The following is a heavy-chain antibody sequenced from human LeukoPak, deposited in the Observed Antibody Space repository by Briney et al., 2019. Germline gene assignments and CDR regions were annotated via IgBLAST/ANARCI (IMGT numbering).Heavy chain of an antibody. J-gene: IGHJ4*02. D-gene: IGHD1-1*01. CDR3: ARTTIVPDY. V-gene: IGHV4-34*01. Sequence: PSETLSLTCAVYGGSFSGYYWSWIRQPPGKGLEWIGEINHSGSTNYNPSLKSRVTISVDTSKNQFSLKLSSVTAADTAVYYCARTTIVPDYWGQGTLVTVSS. CDR1: GGSFSGYY. CDR2: INHSGST.